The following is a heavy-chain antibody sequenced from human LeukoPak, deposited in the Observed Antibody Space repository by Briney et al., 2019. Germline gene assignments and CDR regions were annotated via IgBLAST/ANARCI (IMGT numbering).Heavy chain of an antibody. V-gene: IGHV3-7*01. J-gene: IGHJ4*02. Sequence: GGSLRLSCAASGFTFNSYWMSWVRQAPGKGLEWVANIKQDGSEKYYVDSVKGRFTISRDNAKNSLYLQMNSLRAEDTAVYYCARVTISAMVIRDYWGQGTLVTVSS. CDR2: IKQDGSEK. CDR3: ARVTISAMVIRDY. CDR1: GFTFNSYW. D-gene: IGHD5-18*01.